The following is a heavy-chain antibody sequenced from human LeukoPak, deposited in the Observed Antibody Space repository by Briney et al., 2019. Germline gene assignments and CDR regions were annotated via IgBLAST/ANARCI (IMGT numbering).Heavy chain of an antibody. Sequence: GGSLRLSCVASGFTFSSYALSWVRQAPGKGLEWVAAIGGDSSTYYTGSVRGRFTISRDNSKNTVYLQMSSLRVEDTAVYYCAKKGSYSSGWYGGHYFDSWGQGTLVTVSS. V-gene: IGHV3-23*01. CDR2: IGGDSST. CDR3: AKKGSYSSGWYGGHYFDS. CDR1: GFTFSSYA. D-gene: IGHD6-19*01. J-gene: IGHJ4*01.